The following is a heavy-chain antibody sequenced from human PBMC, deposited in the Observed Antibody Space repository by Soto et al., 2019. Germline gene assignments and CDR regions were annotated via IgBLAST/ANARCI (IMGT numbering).Heavy chain of an antibody. D-gene: IGHD4-17*01. CDR2: ISGSGGST. CDR3: AKAWKIRSKVYHYYYGMDV. CDR1: GFTFSSYA. J-gene: IGHJ6*02. V-gene: IGHV3-23*01. Sequence: GGSLRLSCAASGFTFSSYAMSWVRQAPGKGLEWVSAISGSGGSTYYADSVKGRFTISRDNSKNTLYLQMNSLRAEDTAVYYRAKAWKIRSKVYHYYYGMDVWGQGTTATVSS.